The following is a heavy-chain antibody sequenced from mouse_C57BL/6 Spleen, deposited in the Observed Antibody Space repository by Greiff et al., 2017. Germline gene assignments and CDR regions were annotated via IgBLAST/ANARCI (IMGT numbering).Heavy chain of an antibody. J-gene: IGHJ2*01. Sequence: EVKVVESEGGLVQPGSSMKLSCTASGFTFSDYYMAWVRQVPEKGLEWVANINYDGSSTYYLDSLKSRFIISRDNAKNILYLQMSSLKSEDTATYYCARELRRKGLDYWGQGTTLTVSS. D-gene: IGHD2-4*01. CDR2: INYDGSST. CDR1: GFTFSDYY. V-gene: IGHV5-16*01. CDR3: ARELRRKGLDY.